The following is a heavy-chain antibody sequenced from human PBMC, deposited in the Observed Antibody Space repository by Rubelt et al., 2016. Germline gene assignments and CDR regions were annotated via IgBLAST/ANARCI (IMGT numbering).Heavy chain of an antibody. D-gene: IGHD6-13*01. J-gene: IGHJ1*01. V-gene: IGHV3-48*04. Sequence: GGGLVQPGGSLRLSCTASGFTFTSYSMNWVRQAPGKGLEWVSFITASTTTIYYADSVKGRFTISRDNAKNSLYLALYSLKAEDTAVYYCAREGSWGLVQHWGQGTLVTVSS. CDR2: ITASTTTI. CDR3: AREGSWGLVQH. CDR1: GFTFTSYS.